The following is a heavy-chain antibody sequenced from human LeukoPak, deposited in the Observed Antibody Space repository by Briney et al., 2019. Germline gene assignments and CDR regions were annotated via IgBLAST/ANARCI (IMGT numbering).Heavy chain of an antibody. J-gene: IGHJ5*02. Sequence: PGGSLRLSCAASGFTFSSYWMHWVRQAPGKGLVWVSRINTDGSSTTYADSVQGRFTISRDNSKNTLYLQMNSLRAEDTAVYYCAKTLPQTVDPWGQGTLVTVSS. CDR3: AKTLPQTVDP. CDR2: INTDGSST. D-gene: IGHD4-23*01. CDR1: GFTFSSYW. V-gene: IGHV3-74*01.